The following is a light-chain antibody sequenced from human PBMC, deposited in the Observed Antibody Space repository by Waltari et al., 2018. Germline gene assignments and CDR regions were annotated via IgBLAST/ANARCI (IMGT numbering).Light chain of an antibody. CDR3: HQIYSTLGDT. CDR1: ESISSY. J-gene: IGKJ2*01. V-gene: IGKV1-39*01. CDR2: TAS. Sequence: DIQLTQSPSSLSASVGDRVTITCRASESISSYLSWYQQKPGEAPKLLIYTASSLEGGVPSRFSGSGSGTDYTLTISNLQPEDFATYYCHQIYSTLGDTFGQGTKREIK.